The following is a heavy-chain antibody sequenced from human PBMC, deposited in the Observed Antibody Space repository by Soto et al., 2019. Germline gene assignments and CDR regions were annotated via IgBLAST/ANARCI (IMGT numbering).Heavy chain of an antibody. CDR3: ASTYYTGDSGPYDY. CDR1: GDSISSGGYY. Sequence: SETLSLTCTVSGDSISSGGYYWSWIRQHPGKGLEWFGYIYYSGTTYYNPSLESRVSISADTSENQFSLKVKSVTVADTAVYYCASTYYTGDSGPYDYWGQGTLVTVS. J-gene: IGHJ4*02. V-gene: IGHV4-31*03. CDR2: IYYSGTT. D-gene: IGHD1-26*01.